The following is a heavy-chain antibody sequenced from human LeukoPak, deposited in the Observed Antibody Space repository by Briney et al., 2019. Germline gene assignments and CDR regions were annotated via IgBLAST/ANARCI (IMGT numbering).Heavy chain of an antibody. CDR3: VKDETGSSWYN. Sequence: GGSLRLSCAASGFTFNNYAMNWVRQAPGKGLEWVSGISGSGGSTYYADSVKGRFTISRDNSKNTLYLQMNSLRAEDTAVYYCVKDETGSSWYNWGQGTLVTVSS. D-gene: IGHD6-13*01. V-gene: IGHV3-23*01. CDR1: GFTFNNYA. J-gene: IGHJ4*02. CDR2: ISGSGGST.